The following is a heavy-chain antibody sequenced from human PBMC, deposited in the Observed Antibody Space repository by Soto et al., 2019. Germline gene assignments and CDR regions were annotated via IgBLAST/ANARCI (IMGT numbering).Heavy chain of an antibody. CDR1: GYTFTTYA. CDR3: AVGSSGYYSDY. CDR2: INAGNGNT. V-gene: IGHV1-3*01. Sequence: ASVKVSCKASGYTFTTYAMHWVRQAPGQRLEWMGWINAGNGNTNYAQKLQGRVTMTTDTSTSTAYMELRSLRSDDTAVYYCAVGSSGYYSDYWGQGTLVTVSS. D-gene: IGHD3-22*01. J-gene: IGHJ4*02.